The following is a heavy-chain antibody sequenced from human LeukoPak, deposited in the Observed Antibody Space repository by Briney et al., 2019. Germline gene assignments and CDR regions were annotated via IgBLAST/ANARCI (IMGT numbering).Heavy chain of an antibody. CDR3: ARGSSGYPANRFDP. CDR2: IYYSGST. J-gene: IGHJ5*02. Sequence: PSETLSLTCTVSGGSISSYYWSWIRQPPGKGLEWIGYIYYSGSTNYNPSLKSRVTISVDTSKNQFSLKLSSVTAADTAVYYCARGSSGYPANRFDPWGQGTLVTVSS. V-gene: IGHV4-59*01. D-gene: IGHD3-22*01. CDR1: GGSISSYY.